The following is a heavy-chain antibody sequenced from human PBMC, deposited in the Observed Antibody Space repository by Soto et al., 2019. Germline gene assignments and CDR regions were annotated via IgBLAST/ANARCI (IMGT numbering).Heavy chain of an antibody. CDR1: GGSMNGGDYP. CDR3: ARDYRSPSGGMDV. V-gene: IGHV4-30-4*01. D-gene: IGHD3-16*02. J-gene: IGHJ6*02. CDR2: IYYSGIT. Sequence: ALSLTCTDAGGSMNGGDYPWTWIRQTPGKGLEWIGAIYYSGITYYNPSLKSRIRISVDTSKNQFSLKLSSVTSADTAVYSWARDYRSPSGGMDVWGQGTTVTGSS.